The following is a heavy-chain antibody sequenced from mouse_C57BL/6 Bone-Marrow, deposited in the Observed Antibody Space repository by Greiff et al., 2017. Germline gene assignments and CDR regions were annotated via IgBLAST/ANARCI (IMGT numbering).Heavy chain of an antibody. V-gene: IGHV1-50*01. CDR2: IDPSDSYT. J-gene: IGHJ3*01. Sequence: VQLQQPGAELVKPGASVKLSCKASGYTFTSYWMQWVKQRPGQGLEWIGEIDPSDSYTNYNQKFKGKATLTVDTSSSTAYMQLSSLTSEDSAVYYCARDYYGSSMFAYWGRGTLVTVSA. CDR1: GYTFTSYW. D-gene: IGHD1-1*01. CDR3: ARDYYGSSMFAY.